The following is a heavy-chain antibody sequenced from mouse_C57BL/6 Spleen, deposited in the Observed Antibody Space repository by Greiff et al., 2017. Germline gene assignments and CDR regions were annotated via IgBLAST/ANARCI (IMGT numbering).Heavy chain of an antibody. J-gene: IGHJ1*03. CDR3: ARSPDPRQGYFDV. V-gene: IGHV1-49*01. CDR2: FSMYSDAT. Sequence: LQESGAELVRPGSSVKLSCEDSYFAFMTSAMHWVRQSPGHGLEWIGSFSMYSDATEHSENFKGRSTLTANTSSSTPYMDLRSLTSEDTAVYYGARSPDPRQGYFDVWGTGTTVTVSS. D-gene: IGHD2-12*01. CDR1: YFAFMTSA.